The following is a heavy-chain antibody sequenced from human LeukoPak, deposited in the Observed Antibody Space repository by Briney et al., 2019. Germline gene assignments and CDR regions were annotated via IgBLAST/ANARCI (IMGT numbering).Heavy chain of an antibody. CDR2: ISGSGGST. CDR3: AKDLGGPYCGGDCNDAFDI. V-gene: IGHV3-23*01. J-gene: IGHJ3*02. CDR1: GFTFSSYA. D-gene: IGHD2-21*02. Sequence: GGSLRLSCAASGFTFSSYAMSWVRQAPGKGLEWVSAISGSGGSTYYADSVEGRFTISRDNSKNTLYLQMNSLRAEDTAVYYCAKDLGGPYCGGDCNDAFDIRGQGTMVTVSS.